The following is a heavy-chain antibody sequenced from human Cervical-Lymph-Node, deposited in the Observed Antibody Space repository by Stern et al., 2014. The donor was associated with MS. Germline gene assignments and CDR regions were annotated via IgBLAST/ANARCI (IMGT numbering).Heavy chain of an antibody. V-gene: IGHV3-30-3*01. Sequence: QVQLVESGGGVVQPGRSLRLSCAASGFTFSSYAMHWVRQAPGKGLEWVAVISYDGSNKYYADSVKGRFTISRDNSKNTLYLQMNSLRAEDTAVYYCARPPQPYDVWSGYYRSYYYGMDVWGQGTTVTVSS. D-gene: IGHD3-3*01. CDR1: GFTFSSYA. CDR2: ISYDGSNK. J-gene: IGHJ6*02. CDR3: ARPPQPYDVWSGYYRSYYYGMDV.